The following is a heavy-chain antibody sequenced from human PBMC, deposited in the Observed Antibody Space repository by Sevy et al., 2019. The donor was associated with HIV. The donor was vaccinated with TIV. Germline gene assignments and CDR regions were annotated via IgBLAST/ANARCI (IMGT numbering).Heavy chain of an antibody. V-gene: IGHV3-30*18. J-gene: IGHJ6*02. CDR3: AKDFGSGDSYYYYGMDV. D-gene: IGHD7-27*01. CDR2: ISYDGSNK. Sequence: GGSLRLSCAASGFTFSSYGMHWVRQAPGKGLEWVAVISYDGSNKYYADSVKGRFTISRDNSKNTLYLQMNSLRAEDTAVYYCAKDFGSGDSYYYYGMDVWGQGTTVTVSS. CDR1: GFTFSSYG.